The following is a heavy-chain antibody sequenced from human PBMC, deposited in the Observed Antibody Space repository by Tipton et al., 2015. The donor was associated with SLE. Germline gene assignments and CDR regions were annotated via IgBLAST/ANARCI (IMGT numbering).Heavy chain of an antibody. Sequence: GLVKPSETLSLTCAVYGGSFSGYYWSWIRQPPGKGLEWIGEINHSGSTNYNPSLKSRVTISVGTSKNQFSLKLSSVTAADTAVYYCARELAVRGVDAFDIWGQGTMVTVSS. D-gene: IGHD3-10*01. V-gene: IGHV4-34*01. CDR1: GGSFSGYY. CDR3: ARELAVRGVDAFDI. J-gene: IGHJ3*02. CDR2: INHSGST.